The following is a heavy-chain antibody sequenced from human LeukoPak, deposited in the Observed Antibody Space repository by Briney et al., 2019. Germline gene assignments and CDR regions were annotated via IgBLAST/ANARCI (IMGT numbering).Heavy chain of an antibody. V-gene: IGHV7-4-1*02. J-gene: IGHJ6*03. CDR3: ARGYCSSTSCYYYYMDV. CDR1: GYTFTSYA. Sequence: ASVKVSCKASGYTFTSYAMNWVRQAPGQGLEWMGWINTNTGNPTYAQGFTGRFVFSLDTSVSTAYLQISSLKAEDTAVYCCARGYCSSTSCYYYYMDVWGKGTTVTVSS. D-gene: IGHD2-2*01. CDR2: INTNTGNP.